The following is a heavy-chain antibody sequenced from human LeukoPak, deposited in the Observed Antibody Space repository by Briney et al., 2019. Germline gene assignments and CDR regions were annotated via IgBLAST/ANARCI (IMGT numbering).Heavy chain of an antibody. Sequence: SETLSLTCTVSGGSISSGDYYWSWIRQPPGKGLEWIGYIYYSGSTYYNPSLKSRVTISVDTSKNQFSLKLSSVTAGDTAVYYCARAGTIGSDYWGQGTLATVSS. CDR3: ARAGTIGSDY. CDR1: GGSISSGDYY. J-gene: IGHJ4*02. D-gene: IGHD1-26*01. V-gene: IGHV4-30-4*01. CDR2: IYYSGST.